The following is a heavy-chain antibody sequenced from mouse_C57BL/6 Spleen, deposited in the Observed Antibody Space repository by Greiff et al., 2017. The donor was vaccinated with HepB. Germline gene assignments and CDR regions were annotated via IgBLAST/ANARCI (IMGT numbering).Heavy chain of an antibody. CDR2: IDPSDSET. Sequence: VQLQQPGAELVRPGSSVKLSCKASGYTFTSYWMHWVKQRPIQGLEWIGNIDPSDSETHYNQKFKDKATLTVDKSSSTAYMQLSSLTSEDSAVYYCARGGYGYDGAVAYWGQGTLVTVSA. V-gene: IGHV1-52*01. CDR3: ARGGYGYDGAVAY. CDR1: GYTFTSYW. J-gene: IGHJ3*01. D-gene: IGHD2-2*01.